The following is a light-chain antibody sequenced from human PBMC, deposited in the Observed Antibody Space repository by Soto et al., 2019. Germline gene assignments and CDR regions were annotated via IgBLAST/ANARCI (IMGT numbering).Light chain of an antibody. J-gene: IGLJ2*01. CDR2: NNN. Sequence: QSVLTQPPSASGTPGQRVTISCSGSTSNIGSNTVSWYQQLPGSAPRVLIFNNNELPSGVPDRFSCFKAGTSASLAISGLQADDDAYYCGSTWDDILPVVFGGGTKLTVL. CDR1: TSNIGSNT. V-gene: IGLV1-44*01. CDR3: STWDDILPVV.